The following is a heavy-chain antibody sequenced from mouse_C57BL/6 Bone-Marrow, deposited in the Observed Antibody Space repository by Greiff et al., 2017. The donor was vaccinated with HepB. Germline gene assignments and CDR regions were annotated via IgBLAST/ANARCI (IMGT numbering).Heavy chain of an antibody. V-gene: IGHV5-16*01. CDR1: GFTFSDYY. J-gene: IGHJ4*01. Sequence: EVQVVESKGGLVQPGSSMKLSCTASGFTFSDYYMAWVRQVPEKGLEWVANINYDGSSTYYLDSLKSRFIISRDNAKNILYLQMSSLKSEDTATYYCARSAMDYWGQGTSVTVSS. CDR3: ARSAMDY. CDR2: INYDGSST.